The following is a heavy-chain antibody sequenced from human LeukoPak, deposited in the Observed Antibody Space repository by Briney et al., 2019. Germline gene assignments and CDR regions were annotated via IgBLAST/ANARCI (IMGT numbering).Heavy chain of an antibody. J-gene: IGHJ4*02. CDR1: GFTFSSYA. V-gene: IGHV3-23*01. CDR3: VKTDKLSSGWYRNFDY. Sequence: GGSLRLSCAASGFTFSSYAMSWVRQVPGKGLEWVSAISGSGGSTYYADSVKGRFTISRDNSETTLYLQMNSLRAEDTAVYYCVKTDKLSSGWYRNFDYWGQGTLVTVSS. CDR2: ISGSGGST. D-gene: IGHD6-19*01.